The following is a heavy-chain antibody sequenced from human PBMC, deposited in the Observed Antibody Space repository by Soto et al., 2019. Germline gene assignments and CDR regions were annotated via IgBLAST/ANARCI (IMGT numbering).Heavy chain of an antibody. CDR2: IYAGSST. D-gene: IGHD6-19*01. CDR1: AFTVSSNF. CDR3: AGGGRLGY. Sequence: PGGSLRLSCAASAFTVSSNFMTWVRQAPGKGLEWVSIIYAGSSTYYADSVKGRFTISRDNSKNTLSLQMNSLRAEDTAVYYCAGGGRLGYWGQGTLVTVSS. V-gene: IGHV3-66*01. J-gene: IGHJ4*02.